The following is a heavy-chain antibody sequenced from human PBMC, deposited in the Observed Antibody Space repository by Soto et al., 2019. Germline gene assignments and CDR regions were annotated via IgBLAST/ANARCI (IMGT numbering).Heavy chain of an antibody. CDR1: GYTLTELS. J-gene: IGHJ4*02. D-gene: IGHD3-16*01. Sequence: ASVKVSCKVSGYTLTELSIHWVRQAPGKGPEWMGGFDPEDGETIYAQKFQGRVTMTEDTSTDTAYMELSSLRSEDTAVYYCATLGVSACAIFDYWGQGTLVTVSS. CDR3: ATLGVSACAIFDY. V-gene: IGHV1-24*01. CDR2: FDPEDGET.